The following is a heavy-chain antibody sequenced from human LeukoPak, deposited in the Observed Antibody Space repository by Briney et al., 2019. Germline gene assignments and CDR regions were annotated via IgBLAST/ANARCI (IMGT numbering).Heavy chain of an antibody. CDR2: IKPNSGGT. Sequence: ASVKVSCKASGYTFTGYYMHWVRQAPGQGLEWMGWIKPNSGGTNYAQKFQGRVTMTRDTSISTGYMELSRLRSDDTAVYYCARAIAAAAIPFDYWGQGTLVTVSS. D-gene: IGHD6-13*01. CDR1: GYTFTGYY. J-gene: IGHJ4*02. CDR3: ARAIAAAAIPFDY. V-gene: IGHV1-2*02.